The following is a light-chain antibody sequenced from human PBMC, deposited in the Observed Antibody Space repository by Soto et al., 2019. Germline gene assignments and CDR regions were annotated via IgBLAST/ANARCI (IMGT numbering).Light chain of an antibody. V-gene: IGKV1-5*01. Sequence: DIQMTQSPSTLSVSAGDRVTITCRASQSISTWLAWYQQKPGKAPKLLIYGASSLASGVPSRFSGSGSGTEFTLTISSLQPDDFATYYCQQHNGYSERMFGQGTRLEIK. CDR1: QSISTW. CDR3: QQHNGYSERM. J-gene: IGKJ5*01. CDR2: GAS.